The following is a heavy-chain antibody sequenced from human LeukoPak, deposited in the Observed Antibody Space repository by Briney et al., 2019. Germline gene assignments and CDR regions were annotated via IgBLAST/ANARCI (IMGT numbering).Heavy chain of an antibody. CDR1: GFTFSSYS. Sequence: GGSLRLSCAASGFTFSSYSMNWVRQAPGKGLEWVSSISSSSSSIYYADSVKGRFTISRDNAKKSFYLQMNSLRAEDTAVYYCARVGRAITAAGFGAFDIWGQGTMVIVSS. CDR2: ISSSSSSI. D-gene: IGHD6-13*01. V-gene: IGHV3-21*04. J-gene: IGHJ3*02. CDR3: ARVGRAITAAGFGAFDI.